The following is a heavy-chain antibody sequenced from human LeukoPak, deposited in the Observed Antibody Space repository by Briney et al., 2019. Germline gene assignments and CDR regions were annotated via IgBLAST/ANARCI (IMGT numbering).Heavy chain of an antibody. Sequence: PGGSLRLSCAASGFTFSSYGMHWVRQAPGKGLEWVAVISYDGSNKYYADSVKGRFTISRDNSKNTLYLQMNSLRAEDTAVYYCAKDWGPWLGSWSGAFDIWGQGTMVTVSS. CDR2: ISYDGSNK. CDR1: GFTFSSYG. CDR3: AKDWGPWLGSWSGAFDI. V-gene: IGHV3-30*18. D-gene: IGHD3-16*01. J-gene: IGHJ3*02.